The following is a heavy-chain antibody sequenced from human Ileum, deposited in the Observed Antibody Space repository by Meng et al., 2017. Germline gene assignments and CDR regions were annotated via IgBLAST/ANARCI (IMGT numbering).Heavy chain of an antibody. J-gene: IGHJ4*02. CDR1: GGSCSGYY. V-gene: IGHV4-34*01. CDR2: INPGWST. Sequence: VLLQQLGAVLLRSSDALSLPCVVSGGSCSGYYWNRLRPAPAKGIEWIGEINPGWSTNYNPSLRSRVTMSVDTSKIQFSLNLRSVTAADTDIYYCGSDPTRVTTSQLPVNWGQGTLVTVSS. D-gene: IGHD4-17*01. CDR3: GSDPTRVTTSQLPVN.